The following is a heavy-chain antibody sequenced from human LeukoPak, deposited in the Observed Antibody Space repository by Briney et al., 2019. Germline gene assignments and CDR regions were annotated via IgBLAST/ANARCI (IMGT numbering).Heavy chain of an antibody. CDR3: AKGLDTAMVTY. V-gene: IGHV3-30*18. CDR2: ISYDGSNK. CDR1: GFTFSSYG. Sequence: GGSLRLSCAASGFTFSSYGMHWVRQAPGKGLEWVAVISYDGSNKYYADSVKGRFTISRDNSKNTLYLQMNSLRAEDTAVYYCAKGLDTAMVTYWGRGTLVTVSS. D-gene: IGHD5-18*01. J-gene: IGHJ4*02.